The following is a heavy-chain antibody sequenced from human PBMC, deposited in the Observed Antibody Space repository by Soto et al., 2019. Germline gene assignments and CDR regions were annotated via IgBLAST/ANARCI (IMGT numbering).Heavy chain of an antibody. V-gene: IGHV3-7*01. CDR3: ARADYYGDPGSY. J-gene: IGHJ4*02. Sequence: GGSLRLSCAASGFTVSTSWMSWVRQAPGKGLEWVANIKEGGSEKYYVDSVKGRFTISRDHAKNSLYLQMNSLGADDTAVYYCARADYYGDPGSYWGQGTLVTVSS. D-gene: IGHD3-10*01. CDR1: GFTVSTSW. CDR2: IKEGGSEK.